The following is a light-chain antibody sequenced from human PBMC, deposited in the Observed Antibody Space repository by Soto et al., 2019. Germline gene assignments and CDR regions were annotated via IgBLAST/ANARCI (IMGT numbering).Light chain of an antibody. Sequence: ATQITQSPSSLSASLGDRITITCLASRDIVSYLSWYQQKPGKAPTLLIYAASNLQSGVPSRFRGSRSGTEFTLTVSSLQPEDFATYYCLQDHDDSWTFGQGTKVDI. CDR3: LQDHDDSWT. V-gene: IGKV1-6*01. J-gene: IGKJ1*01. CDR1: RDIVSY. CDR2: AAS.